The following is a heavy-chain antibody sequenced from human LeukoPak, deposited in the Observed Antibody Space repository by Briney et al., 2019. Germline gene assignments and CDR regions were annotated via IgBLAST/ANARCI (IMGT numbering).Heavy chain of an antibody. CDR2: INPNSGGT. J-gene: IGHJ4*02. Sequence: ASVKVSCKASGYTFTGYYMHWVRQAPGQGLEWMGWINPNSGGTNYAQKFQGRVAMTRDTSISTAYMELSRLRSDDTAVYYCARDQATVVTPGFDYWGQGTLVTVSS. CDR1: GYTFTGYY. CDR3: ARDQATVVTPGFDY. V-gene: IGHV1-2*02. D-gene: IGHD4-23*01.